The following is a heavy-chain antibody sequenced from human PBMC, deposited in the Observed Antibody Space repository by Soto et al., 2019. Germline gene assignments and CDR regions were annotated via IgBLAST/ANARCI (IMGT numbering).Heavy chain of an antibody. CDR2: INPNSGGT. Sequence: ASVKVSCKASGYTFTSYDMHWVRQAPGQGLEWMGWINPNSGGTNYAQKFQGRVTMTRDTSISTAYMELSRLRSDDTAVYYCASVEVGTPRGSFDFCDQGTMVTVSS. CDR3: ASVEVGTPRGSFDF. V-gene: IGHV1-2*02. D-gene: IGHD1-1*01. J-gene: IGHJ4*02. CDR1: GYTFTSYD.